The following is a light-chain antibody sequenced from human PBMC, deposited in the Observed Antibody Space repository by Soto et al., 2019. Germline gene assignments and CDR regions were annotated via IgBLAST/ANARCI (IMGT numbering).Light chain of an antibody. CDR2: DVS. V-gene: IGLV2-14*03. J-gene: IGLJ2*01. Sequence: QSALTQPASVSGSPGQSITISCTGTSSDVGGYDYVSWYQHHPGKAPKLMIYDVSNRPSGVSNRFAGSKSGNTASLTISGLQAEDEADYYCSSYTRSNTGVFGGGTTLTVL. CDR1: SSDVGGYDY. CDR3: SSYTRSNTGV.